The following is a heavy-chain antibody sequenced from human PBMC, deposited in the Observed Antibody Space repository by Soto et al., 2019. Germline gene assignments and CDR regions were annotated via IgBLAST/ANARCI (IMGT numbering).Heavy chain of an antibody. CDR2: INYSGST. V-gene: IGHV4-34*01. CDR1: GGSFSGYY. Sequence: SETLSITCAVSGGSFSGYYWGWVRQPPGKGLEWVGEINYSGSTNYNPSLKRRVTISVDTSKNQVSLKVTSVTAADTAMYYCARRNYFYALDVWGQGTTVTVSS. CDR3: ARRNYFYALDV. J-gene: IGHJ6*02.